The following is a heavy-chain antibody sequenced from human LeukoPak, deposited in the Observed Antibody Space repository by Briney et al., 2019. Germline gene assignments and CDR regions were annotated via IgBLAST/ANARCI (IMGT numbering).Heavy chain of an antibody. D-gene: IGHD6-25*01. CDR2: IGTSSSTI. CDR3: ARFAAGGSYYYYMDV. CDR1: GFTFSSYA. Sequence: GGSLRLSCAASGFTFSSYAMNWVRQPPGKGLEWVSNIGTSSSTIYYADSVKGRFTISRDNAKNSLYLQMNSLRADDTAVYYCARFAAGGSYYYYMDVWGKGTTVTVSS. J-gene: IGHJ6*03. V-gene: IGHV3-48*01.